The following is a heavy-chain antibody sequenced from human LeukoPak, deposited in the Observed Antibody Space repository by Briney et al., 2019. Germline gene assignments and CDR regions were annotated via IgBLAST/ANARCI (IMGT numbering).Heavy chain of an antibody. CDR3: ARGRKGAPGY. J-gene: IGHJ4*02. D-gene: IGHD1-14*01. Sequence: GDSVKVSCKASGYTFTSYDINWVRQATGQGLEWMGWMNPNSGNTGYAQKFQGRVTMTRNTSKSTAYMELSSLRSEDTAVCYCARGRKGAPGYWGQGTPVTVSS. V-gene: IGHV1-8*01. CDR2: MNPNSGNT. CDR1: GYTFTSYD.